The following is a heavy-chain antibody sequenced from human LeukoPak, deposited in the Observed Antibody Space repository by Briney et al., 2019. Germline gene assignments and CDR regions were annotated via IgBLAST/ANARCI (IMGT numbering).Heavy chain of an antibody. CDR2: IDHRGSA. J-gene: IGHJ4*02. CDR3: TSLFSASGTFDS. Sequence: PSETLSLTCAVHGASLSDYYWTWIRQSPEKGLECIGAIDHRGSANYNPSLESRVTISLDTSKNQFSLNLASVTAADTAVYYCTSLFSASGTFDSWGQGTLVAVST. CDR1: GASLSDYY. D-gene: IGHD3-10*01. V-gene: IGHV4-34*01.